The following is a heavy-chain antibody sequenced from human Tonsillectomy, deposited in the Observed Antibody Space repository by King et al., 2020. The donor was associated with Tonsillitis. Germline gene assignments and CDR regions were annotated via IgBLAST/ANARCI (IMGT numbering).Heavy chain of an antibody. J-gene: IGHJ5*02. Sequence: VQLVESGGGLVQPGGSLRLSCAASGFTFSSYAMSWVRQAPGKGLEWVSAISGSGGSTYYADSVKGRFTISRDNSKNTLYLQMNSLRAEDTAVYYCANDVRSPLLAGGPTSNWFDPWGQGTLVPVSS. CDR2: ISGSGGST. V-gene: IGHV3-23*04. CDR3: ANDVRSPLLAGGPTSNWFDP. D-gene: IGHD2-15*01. CDR1: GFTFSSYA.